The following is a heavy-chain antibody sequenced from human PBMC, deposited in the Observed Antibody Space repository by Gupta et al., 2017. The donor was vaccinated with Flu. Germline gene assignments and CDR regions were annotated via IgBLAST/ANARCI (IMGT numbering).Heavy chain of an antibody. CDR1: GGTFSRYS. V-gene: IGHV1-69*06. J-gene: IGHJ4*02. CDR3: AGGLKQDYLDY. D-gene: IGHD3-16*01. Sequence: QVQLVQSGAELTKPGSAMRVSSKVSGGTFSRYSFSWVRQAPGQGLQWMGWIIPIFDTTKYAQTLQGRVTITADKSTGTTYMELSSLRSEDTAVYYCAGGLKQDYLDYWGQGTPVTVSS. CDR2: IIPIFDTT.